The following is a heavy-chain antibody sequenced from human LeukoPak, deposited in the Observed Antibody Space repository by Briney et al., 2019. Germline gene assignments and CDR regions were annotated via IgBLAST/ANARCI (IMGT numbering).Heavy chain of an antibody. V-gene: IGHV4-59*01. CDR1: GGSISSCY. CDR3: ARAVPDCSGGSCYSEGFDY. Sequence: SETLSLTCTVSGGSISSCYWSWIRQPPGKGLEWIGYIYYSGSTNYNPSLKSRATISVDTSKNQFSLKLSSVTAADTAVYYCARAVPDCSGGSCYSEGFDYWGQGTLVTVSS. J-gene: IGHJ4*02. D-gene: IGHD2-15*01. CDR2: IYYSGST.